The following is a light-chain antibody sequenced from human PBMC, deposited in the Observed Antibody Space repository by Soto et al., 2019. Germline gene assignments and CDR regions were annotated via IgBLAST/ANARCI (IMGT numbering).Light chain of an antibody. Sequence: QSVLTQPPSVSAAPGQKVTISCSGSSSNIGNNYVSWYQQLPGTAPKLLIYENNKRPSGIPDRFSGSKSGTSATLGITGLQTGDEADYYCGTCDSSLSAVVFGGGTQLTVL. CDR2: ENN. V-gene: IGLV1-51*02. CDR1: SSNIGNNY. CDR3: GTCDSSLSAVV. J-gene: IGLJ2*01.